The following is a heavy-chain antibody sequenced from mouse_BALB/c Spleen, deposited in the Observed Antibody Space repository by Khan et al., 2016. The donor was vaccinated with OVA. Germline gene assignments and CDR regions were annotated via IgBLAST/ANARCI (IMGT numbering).Heavy chain of an antibody. CDR1: GYTFTSYD. J-gene: IGHJ3*01. Sequence: QVQLQQPGAELVKPGASVKLSCKASGYTFTSYDINWVRQRPEQGLEWIGWMFPGDGSTKYNENFKGKATLTTDKSPGTSYIQLSRLTSEDSGAYFCARGGYGGFAYWGQGTLVTVSA. CDR3: ARGGYGGFAY. V-gene: IGHV1-85*01. CDR2: MFPGDGST. D-gene: IGHD2-14*01.